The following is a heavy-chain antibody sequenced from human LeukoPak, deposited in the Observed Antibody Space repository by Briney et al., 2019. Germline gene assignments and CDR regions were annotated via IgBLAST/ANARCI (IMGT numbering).Heavy chain of an antibody. CDR1: GFTFSDSA. D-gene: IGHD6-19*01. J-gene: IGHJ4*02. V-gene: IGHV3-73*01. CDR2: IRSKADTYAT. CDR3: TREYSSGWPFDF. Sequence: AGGSLRLSCAASGFTFSDSAIHWVRQATGKGLEWVGRIRSKADTYATTYGASLKGRFTISRDDSRNRAYLQMSSLRTEDTAVYDCTREYSSGWPFDFWGQGTLVTVSS.